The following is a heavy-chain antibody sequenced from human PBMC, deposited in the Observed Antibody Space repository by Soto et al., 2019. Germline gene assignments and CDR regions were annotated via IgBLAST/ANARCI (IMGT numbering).Heavy chain of an antibody. CDR1: GFTFSSYG. CDR2: VSYEGSAK. D-gene: IGHD3-10*01. V-gene: IGHV3-30*18. CDR3: VKEQYRGVFDY. Sequence: GGSLRLSCAASGFTFSSYGMHWIRQAPGKGQEKVTVVSYEGSAKYYTDSVKGRFTISRDNSKNTLYLQMNSLRADDTAISYCVKEQYRGVFDYWGQGTLVTVSS. J-gene: IGHJ4*02.